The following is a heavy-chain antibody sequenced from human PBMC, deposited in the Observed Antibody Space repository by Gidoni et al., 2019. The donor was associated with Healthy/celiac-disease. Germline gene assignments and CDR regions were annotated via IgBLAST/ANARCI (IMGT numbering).Heavy chain of an antibody. CDR1: GFPFSSYG. CDR3: AKDGGYGDSFDY. D-gene: IGHD4-17*01. J-gene: IGHJ4*02. Sequence: VQLVESGGGVVQPGRSLRLSCAASGFPFSSYGMHWVRQAPGKGLEWVAVISYDGSNKYYADCVKGRFTISRDNSKNTLYLQMNSLRAEDTAVYYCAKDGGYGDSFDYWGQGTLVTVSS. CDR2: ISYDGSNK. V-gene: IGHV3-30*18.